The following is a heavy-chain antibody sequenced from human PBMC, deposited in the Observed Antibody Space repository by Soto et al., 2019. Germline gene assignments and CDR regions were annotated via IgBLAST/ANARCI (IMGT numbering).Heavy chain of an antibody. Sequence: GGSLRLSCAASGFTFSSCAMSWVRQAPGKGLEWDSAISGSGGSTYYADSVKGRFTISRDNSKNTLYLQMNSLRAEDTAVYYCASGGYSYGFVDYWGQGTLVTVSS. CDR2: ISGSGGST. J-gene: IGHJ4*02. CDR3: ASGGYSYGFVDY. D-gene: IGHD5-18*01. V-gene: IGHV3-23*01. CDR1: GFTFSSCA.